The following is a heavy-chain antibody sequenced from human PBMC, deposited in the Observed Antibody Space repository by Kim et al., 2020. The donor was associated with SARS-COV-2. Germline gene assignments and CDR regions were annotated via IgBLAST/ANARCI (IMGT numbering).Heavy chain of an antibody. Sequence: SETLSLTCTVSGGSISSSSYYWGWIRQPPGKGLEWIGSIYYSGSTYYNPSLKSRVTISIDTSKNQFSLKLSSVTAADTAVYYCARRPGWIQPLPTPFDYWGQGTLVTVSS. CDR3: ARRPGWIQPLPTPFDY. D-gene: IGHD5-18*01. J-gene: IGHJ4*02. V-gene: IGHV4-39*01. CDR1: GGSISSSSYY. CDR2: IYYSGST.